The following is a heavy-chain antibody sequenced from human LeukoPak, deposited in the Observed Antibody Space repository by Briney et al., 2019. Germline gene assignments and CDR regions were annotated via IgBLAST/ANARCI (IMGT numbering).Heavy chain of an antibody. CDR1: GGTFSSYA. V-gene: IGHV1-69*05. CDR3: ARVRITMVRGVKHDAFDI. D-gene: IGHD3-10*01. J-gene: IGHJ3*02. Sequence: GASVKVSCKASGGTFSSYAISWVRQAPGQGLEWMGRIIPIFGTANYAQKFQGRVTITTDESTSTAYMELSSPRSEDTAVYYCARVRITMVRGVKHDAFDIWGQGTMVTVSS. CDR2: IIPIFGTA.